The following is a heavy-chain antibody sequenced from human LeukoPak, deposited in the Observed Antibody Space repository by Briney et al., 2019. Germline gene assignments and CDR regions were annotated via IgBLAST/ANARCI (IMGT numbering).Heavy chain of an antibody. Sequence: GGTLRLSCVASGVTFSRHGMSWVRQAPGRGLEWVSAISGSGGSTYYADSVKGRFTISRDNSKNTLYLQMNSLRAEDTAVYYCANHYGDYFLGAFDIWGQGTMVTVSS. J-gene: IGHJ3*02. CDR3: ANHYGDYFLGAFDI. D-gene: IGHD4-17*01. CDR2: ISGSGGST. V-gene: IGHV3-23*01. CDR1: GVTFSRHG.